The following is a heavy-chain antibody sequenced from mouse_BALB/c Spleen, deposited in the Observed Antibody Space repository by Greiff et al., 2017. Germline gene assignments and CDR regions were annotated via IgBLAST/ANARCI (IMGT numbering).Heavy chain of an antibody. D-gene: IGHD1-1*01. CDR1: GFSLTGYG. CDR2: IWGDGST. V-gene: IGHV2-6-7*01. CDR3: AREGPTVVATDYAMDY. Sequence: VMLVESGPGLVAPSQSLSITCTVSGFSLTGYGVNWVRQPPGKGLEWLGMIWGDGSTDYNSALKSRLSISKDNSKSQVFLKMNSLQTDDTARYYCAREGPTVVATDYAMDYWGQGTSVTVSS. J-gene: IGHJ4*01.